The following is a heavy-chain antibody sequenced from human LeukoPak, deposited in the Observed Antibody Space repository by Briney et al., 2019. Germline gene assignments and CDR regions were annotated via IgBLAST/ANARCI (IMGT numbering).Heavy chain of an antibody. CDR2: INPNSGGT. CDR1: GYTFTGYY. J-gene: IGHJ5*02. V-gene: IGHV1-2*02. CDR3: ARVRAARDPRLNWFDP. Sequence: GASVKVSCKASGYTFTGYYMHWVRQAPGQGLEWMGWINPNSGGTNHAQKFQGRVTMTRDTSISTAYMELSRLRSDDTAVYYCARVRAARDPRLNWFDPWGQGTLVTVSS. D-gene: IGHD6-6*01.